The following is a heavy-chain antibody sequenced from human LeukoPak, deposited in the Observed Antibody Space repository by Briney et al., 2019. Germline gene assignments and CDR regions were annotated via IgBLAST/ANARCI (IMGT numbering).Heavy chain of an antibody. J-gene: IGHJ4*02. V-gene: IGHV4-39*07. D-gene: IGHD2-15*01. CDR1: GGSISSSSYY. CDR3: ARERTEDFDY. CDR2: IYYSGST. Sequence: SETLSLTCTVSGGSISSSSYYWGWIRQPPGKGLEWIGSIYYSGSTYYNPSLKSRVTISVDTSKNQFSLKLSSVTAADTAVYYSARERTEDFDYWGQGTLVTVFS.